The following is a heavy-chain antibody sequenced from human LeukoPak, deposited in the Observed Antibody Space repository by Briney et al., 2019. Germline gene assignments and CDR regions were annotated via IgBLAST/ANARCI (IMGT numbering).Heavy chain of an antibody. J-gene: IGHJ4*02. CDR3: ASVTLQNSTFDY. V-gene: IGHV4-59*12. CDR2: IYYSGST. CDR1: GGSISSYY. D-gene: IGHD4-11*01. Sequence: PSETLSLTCTVSGGSISSYYWSWIRQPPGKGLEWIGYIYYSGSTNYNPSLKSRVTISVDTSKNQFSLKLSTVTAADTAVYYCASVTLQNSTFDYWGQGTLVTVSS.